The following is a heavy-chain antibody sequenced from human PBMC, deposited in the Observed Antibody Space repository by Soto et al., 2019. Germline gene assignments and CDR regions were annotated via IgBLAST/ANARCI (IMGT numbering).Heavy chain of an antibody. CDR2: ISGSGGST. J-gene: IGHJ4*02. Sequence: PGGSLRPSCAASGFTFISYAMSWGRQAPGKGLEWVSAISGSGGSTYYADSVKGRFTISRDNSKNTLYLQMNSLRAEDTAVYYCAKGDPFTPYYFDYWGQGTLVTVSS. D-gene: IGHD3-16*01. V-gene: IGHV3-23*01. CDR1: GFTFISYA. CDR3: AKGDPFTPYYFDY.